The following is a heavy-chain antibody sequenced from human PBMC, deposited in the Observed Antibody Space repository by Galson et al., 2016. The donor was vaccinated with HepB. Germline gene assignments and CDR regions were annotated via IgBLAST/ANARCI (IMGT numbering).Heavy chain of an antibody. CDR3: VREDYGDDPVYYYYYDMDV. Sequence: LRLSCAASGFPFSRYWMHWVRQAPGKGLVWVSRINSDGSSTIYADSVRGRFTISRDNAKNTLYLQMNSLRAEDTALYYCVREDYGDDPVYYYYYDMDVWGHGTTVSVSS. D-gene: IGHD4-17*01. V-gene: IGHV3-74*01. CDR1: GFPFSRYW. CDR2: INSDGSST. J-gene: IGHJ6*02.